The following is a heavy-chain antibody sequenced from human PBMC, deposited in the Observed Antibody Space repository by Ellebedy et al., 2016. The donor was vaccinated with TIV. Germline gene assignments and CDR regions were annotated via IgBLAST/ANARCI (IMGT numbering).Heavy chain of an antibody. V-gene: IGHV5-51*01. CDR3: ARAATYDFWSD. CDR1: GHTFTSYW. D-gene: IGHD3-3*01. J-gene: IGHJ4*02. Sequence: GESLKISCKGSGHTFTSYWIGWVRQMPGKGLEWVGIIFPGDSDTRYSLSFEGQVTISADKSISTAYLQWSSLKASDTALYYCARAATYDFWSDWGQGTLVTVSS. CDR2: IFPGDSDT.